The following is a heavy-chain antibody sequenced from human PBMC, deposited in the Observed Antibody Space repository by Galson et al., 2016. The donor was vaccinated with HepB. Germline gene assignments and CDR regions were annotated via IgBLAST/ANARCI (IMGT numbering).Heavy chain of an antibody. CDR2: VSPNGNTK. Sequence: LRLSCAASGFIFSNYNMNWVRQAPGKGMEWVSYVSPNGNTKYYADSVKGRFSISKDNAKNSLSLQMTSLGDDDTAVYYCARGLPFHSSGWYFDSWGQGILVTVSS. V-gene: IGHV3-48*02. D-gene: IGHD6-19*01. CDR3: ARGLPFHSSGWYFDS. J-gene: IGHJ4*02. CDR1: GFIFSNYN.